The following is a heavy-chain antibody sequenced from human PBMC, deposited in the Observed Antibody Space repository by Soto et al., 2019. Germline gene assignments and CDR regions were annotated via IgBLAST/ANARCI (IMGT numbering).Heavy chain of an antibody. CDR2: ISYDGSNK. Sequence: LSLTCAVYGGSFSGYYWSWIRQTPGKGLEWVAVISYDGSNKYYADSVKGRFTISRDMSKNTLYLQMNSLRPEDAAVYYCAKFLWGGYSSGWSQTTDYWGQGTLVTVSS. D-gene: IGHD6-19*01. CDR3: AKFLWGGYSSGWSQTTDY. CDR1: GGSFSGYY. J-gene: IGHJ4*02. V-gene: IGHV3-30*18.